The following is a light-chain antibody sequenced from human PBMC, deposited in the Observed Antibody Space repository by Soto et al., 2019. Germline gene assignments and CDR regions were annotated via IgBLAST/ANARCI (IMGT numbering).Light chain of an antibody. CDR1: QSISSW. V-gene: IGKV1-5*01. CDR2: DAS. Sequence: DIQMTQSPSTLSASVGDRVTITCRASQSISSWLAWYQQKPGKAPKLLISDASSFESGVPSRFSGSGSGTEFTLTISSLQPDDFATYYCQQYNSYSWTVGQGTKVEVK. CDR3: QQYNSYSWT. J-gene: IGKJ1*01.